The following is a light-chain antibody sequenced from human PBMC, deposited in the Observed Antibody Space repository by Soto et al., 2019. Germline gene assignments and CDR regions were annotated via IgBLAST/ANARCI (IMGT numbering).Light chain of an antibody. CDR3: SAWDDTVDVHVL. J-gene: IGLJ3*02. CDR2: NTD. V-gene: IGLV1-47*02. Sequence: QTVVTQPPSASGIPGQTVIISFSGSTSNIGTNYVNWYQQFPGTAPKLLIYNTDRRPSGVPDRLSGSKSGTSAYLAIGGLRSEDEADYYCSAWDDTVDVHVLFGGGTKLTVL. CDR1: TSNIGTNY.